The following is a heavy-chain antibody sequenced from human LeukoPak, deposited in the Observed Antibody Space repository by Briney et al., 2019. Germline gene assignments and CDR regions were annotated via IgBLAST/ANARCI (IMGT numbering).Heavy chain of an antibody. J-gene: IGHJ3*02. CDR1: GYTFTVTGYY. D-gene: IGHD1-7*01. V-gene: IGHV1-2*02. CDR3: ARVPHRGTIVELPGTILDAFDI. CDR2: INPNSGGT. Sequence: ASVKISCKVSGYTFTVTGYYIHWVRRAPGQGLEWMGWINPNSGGTNYAQRFQGRITMTRDTSISTAYMELSSLRPDDTALYYCARVPHRGTIVELPGTILDAFDIWSQRTMVTVSS.